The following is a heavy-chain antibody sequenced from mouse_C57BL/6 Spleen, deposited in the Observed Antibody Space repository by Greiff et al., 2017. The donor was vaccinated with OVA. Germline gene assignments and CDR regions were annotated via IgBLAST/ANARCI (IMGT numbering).Heavy chain of an antibody. CDR1: GYTFTDYY. CDR3: ARSGSRVYYFDY. CDR2: INPNNGGT. D-gene: IGHD1-1*01. J-gene: IGHJ2*01. Sequence: EVQLQQSGPELVKPGASVKISCKASGYTFTDYYMNWVKQSHGKSLEWIGDINPNNGGTSYNQKFKGKATLTVDKSSSTAYMELRSLTSEDSAVYYCARSGSRVYYFDYWGQGTTLTVSS. V-gene: IGHV1-26*01.